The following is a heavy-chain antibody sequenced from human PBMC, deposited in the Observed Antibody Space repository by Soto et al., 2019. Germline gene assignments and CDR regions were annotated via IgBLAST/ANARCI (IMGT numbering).Heavy chain of an antibody. J-gene: IGHJ6*02. CDR1: GGTFSSYA. CDR3: ASQPDYCSSTSCYTGRVVPPKTYYGMDF. V-gene: IGHV1-69*06. Sequence: SVKVSCKASGGTFSSYAISWVRQAPGQGLAWMGGIIPIFGTANYAQKFQGRVTITADKSTSTAYMELSSLRSEDTVVYYCASQPDYCSSTSCYTGRVVPPKTYYGMDFWGQGTTVTVS. CDR2: IIPIFGTA. D-gene: IGHD2-2*02.